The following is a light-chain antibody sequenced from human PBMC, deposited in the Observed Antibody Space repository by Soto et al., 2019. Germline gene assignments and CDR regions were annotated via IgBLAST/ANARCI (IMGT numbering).Light chain of an antibody. J-gene: IGLJ1*01. CDR2: DVS. Sequence: QSVLTQPPSASGSPGESVTISCTGTSSDVGGYNYVSWYQQHPGKAPKLMIYDVSKRPSGVPARFSGSKSGNTASLTVSGLQAEDEADYYCSSYAGTHIVFGTGTKVTVL. CDR1: SSDVGGYNY. V-gene: IGLV2-8*01. CDR3: SSYAGTHIV.